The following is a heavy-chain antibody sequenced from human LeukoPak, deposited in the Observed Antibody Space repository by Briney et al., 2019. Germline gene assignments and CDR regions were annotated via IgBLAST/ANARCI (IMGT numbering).Heavy chain of an antibody. CDR2: IYYGGST. J-gene: IGHJ4*02. Sequence: PSETLSLTCTVSGDSISGNSNYWGWIRQPPGKGLEWIGNIYYGGSTYYNPSLKSRVSISVDTSNNQFSLKLSSVTAADTAVYYCASADGYNIDYWGQGTLVTVSS. D-gene: IGHD5-24*01. CDR1: GDSISGNSNY. V-gene: IGHV4-39*01. CDR3: ASADGYNIDY.